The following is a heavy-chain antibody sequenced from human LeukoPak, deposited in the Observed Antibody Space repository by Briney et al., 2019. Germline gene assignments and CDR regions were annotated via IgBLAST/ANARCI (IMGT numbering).Heavy chain of an antibody. D-gene: IGHD4-23*01. J-gene: IGHJ3*02. CDR3: ARDYLGGNPDAFDI. V-gene: IGHV4-39*07. CDR1: GGSISSSSYY. Sequence: SETLSLTCTVSGGSISSSSYYWGWIRQPPGKGLEWIGSIYYSGSTYYNPSLNSRVTISVDTSKNQFSLKLSSMTAADTAVYYCARDYLGGNPDAFDIWGQGTMVTVSS. CDR2: IYYSGST.